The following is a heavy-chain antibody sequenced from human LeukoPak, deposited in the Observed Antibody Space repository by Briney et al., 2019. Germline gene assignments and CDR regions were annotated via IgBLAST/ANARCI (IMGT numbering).Heavy chain of an antibody. D-gene: IGHD5-24*01. V-gene: IGHV4-61*02. CDR3: ARDNSVRDEAWWFNP. Sequence: ASETLSLTCTVSGGSISSGSYYWSWIRQPAGKGLEWIGRIYTSRSTNYNPSLKSRVTISVDTSKNQFSLKLSSVTAADTAVYYCARDNSVRDEAWWFNPWGQGTLVTVSS. J-gene: IGHJ5*02. CDR1: GGSISSGSYY. CDR2: IYTSRST.